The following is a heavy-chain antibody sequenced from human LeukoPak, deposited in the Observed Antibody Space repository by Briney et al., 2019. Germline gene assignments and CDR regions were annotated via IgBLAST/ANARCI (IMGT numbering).Heavy chain of an antibody. D-gene: IGHD1-14*01. CDR2: INPNSGGT. CDR3: ARDRRYPKEGPIVY. J-gene: IGHJ4*02. Sequence: ASVTVSCKASGYTFTGYYMHWVRQAPGQALEWMGWINPNSGGTNYAQKFQGRVTMTRDTSISTAYMELSRLRSDDTAVYYCARDRRYPKEGPIVYWGQGTLVTVSS. CDR1: GYTFTGYY. V-gene: IGHV1-2*02.